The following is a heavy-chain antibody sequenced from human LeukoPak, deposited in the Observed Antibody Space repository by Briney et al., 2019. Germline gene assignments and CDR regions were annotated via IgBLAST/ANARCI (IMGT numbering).Heavy chain of an antibody. D-gene: IGHD5-12*01. CDR2: ISYDGSNK. CDR3: AKHRQKVATKGPFDY. V-gene: IGHV3-30*18. J-gene: IGHJ4*02. CDR1: GFTFSSYG. Sequence: GRSLRLSYAASGFTFSSYGMHWVRQAPGKGLEWVAVISYDGSNKYYADSVKGRFTISRDNSKNTLYLQMNSLRAEDTAVYYCAKHRQKVATKGPFDYWGQGTLVTVSS.